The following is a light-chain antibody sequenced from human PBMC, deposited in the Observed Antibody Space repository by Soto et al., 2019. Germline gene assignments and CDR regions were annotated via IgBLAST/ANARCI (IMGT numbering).Light chain of an antibody. CDR3: QQYNNWPLT. J-gene: IGKJ4*01. CDR1: QSVNNN. CDR2: GAS. Sequence: ELVMTQSPATLSVSPGERATLSCRASQSVNNNLAWYQQKPGQAPRLLIYGASARATGIPARFSGSGSGTEFTRTISILQSEDFAVYYCQQYNNWPLTFGGGTKVEIK. V-gene: IGKV3-15*01.